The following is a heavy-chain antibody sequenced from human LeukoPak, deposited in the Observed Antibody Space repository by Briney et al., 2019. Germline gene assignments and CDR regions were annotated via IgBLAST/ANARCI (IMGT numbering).Heavy chain of an antibody. Sequence: SETLSHTCTVSGGSISSYYWSGIRQPPGKGLEWIGYIYYSGSTNYNPSLKSRVTISVDTSRNQFSLKLSSVTAADTAVYYCARDSYYYDSSGYRLFDYWGQGTLVTISS. D-gene: IGHD3-22*01. J-gene: IGHJ4*02. CDR3: ARDSYYYDSSGYRLFDY. CDR2: IYYSGST. CDR1: GGSISSYY. V-gene: IGHV4-59*01.